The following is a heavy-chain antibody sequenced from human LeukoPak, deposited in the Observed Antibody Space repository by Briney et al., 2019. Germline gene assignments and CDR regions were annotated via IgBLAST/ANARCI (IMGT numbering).Heavy chain of an antibody. V-gene: IGHV3-11*01. CDR3: ARDRDPYCSSTSCYTPDY. D-gene: IGHD2-2*02. Sequence: GGSLRLSCAASGFTFSDYYMSWIRQAPGKGLEWVSYISSSGSTIYYADSVKGRFTISRNNAKNSLYLQMNSLRAEDTAVYYCARDRDPYCSSTSCYTPDYWGQGTLVTVSS. CDR1: GFTFSDYY. J-gene: IGHJ4*02. CDR2: ISSSGSTI.